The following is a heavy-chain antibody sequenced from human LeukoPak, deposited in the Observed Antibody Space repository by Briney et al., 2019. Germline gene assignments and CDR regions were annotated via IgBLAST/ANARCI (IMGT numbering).Heavy chain of an antibody. Sequence: SETLSLTCAVYGGSFSGYYWSWIRQPPGKGLEWIGEINHSGSTDYNPSLKSRVTISVDTSKNQFSLKLSSVTAADMAVYYCAKTPTALVRGGYSFDTWGLGTPVTLSS. CDR2: INHSGST. V-gene: IGHV4-34*01. J-gene: IGHJ4*02. D-gene: IGHD6-6*01. CDR3: AKTPTALVRGGYSFDT. CDR1: GGSFSGYY.